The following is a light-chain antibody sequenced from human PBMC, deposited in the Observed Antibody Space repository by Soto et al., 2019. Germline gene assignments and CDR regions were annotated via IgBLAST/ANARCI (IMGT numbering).Light chain of an antibody. Sequence: EIVLTQSPATLSLSPGERATLSCRASQSVSSYLAWYQQKPGQPPRLLIYDASNRATGIPARFSGRGSGTDFTLTISSLDTEDFAVYYCQQRSNWPLVTFGPGTRVDVK. J-gene: IGKJ3*01. V-gene: IGKV3-11*01. CDR1: QSVSSY. CDR3: QQRSNWPLVT. CDR2: DAS.